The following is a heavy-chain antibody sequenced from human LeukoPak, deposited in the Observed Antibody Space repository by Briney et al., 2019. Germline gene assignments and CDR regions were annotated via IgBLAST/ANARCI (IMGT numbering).Heavy chain of an antibody. CDR1: GYTFTNYY. Sequence: ASVTVSCKASGYTFTNYYMHWVRQAPGLGLEWMGIINPSGGSTNYAQKFQGRVTMTRDTSTSTVYMELSTLRSEDTAVYYCARDFSGRAAALDPYYGMDVWGQGTTVTVSS. V-gene: IGHV1-46*01. D-gene: IGHD3-10*01. CDR3: ARDFSGRAAALDPYYGMDV. J-gene: IGHJ6*02. CDR2: INPSGGST.